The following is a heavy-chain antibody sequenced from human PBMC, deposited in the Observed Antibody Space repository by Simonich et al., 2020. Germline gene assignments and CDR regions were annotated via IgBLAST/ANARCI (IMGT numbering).Heavy chain of an antibody. CDR3: AKDLGERITMIVVVIDAFDI. Sequence: GGGLVQPGGSLRLSCAASGFTFSSYAMSWVSQGPGKGLEWVSGISGSGGSTYYADSVKGRFTISRDNSKNTLYLQMNSLRAEDTAVYYCAKDLGERITMIVVVIDAFDIWGQGTMVTVSS. CDR2: ISGSGGST. CDR1: GFTFSSYA. D-gene: IGHD3-22*01. J-gene: IGHJ3*02. V-gene: IGHV3-23*01.